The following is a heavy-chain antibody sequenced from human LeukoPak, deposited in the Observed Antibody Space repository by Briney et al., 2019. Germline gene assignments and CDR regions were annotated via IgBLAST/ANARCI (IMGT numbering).Heavy chain of an antibody. CDR1: GGSFSGYY. CDR3: ARTSYYYYYMDV. Sequence: SETLSLTCAVYGGSFSGYYWSWIRQPPGKGLEWIGEINHSGSTNYNPSLKSRVTISVDTSKNQFSLKLSSVTAADTAVYYCARTSYYYYYMDVWGKGTTVTISS. V-gene: IGHV4-34*01. CDR2: INHSGST. J-gene: IGHJ6*03.